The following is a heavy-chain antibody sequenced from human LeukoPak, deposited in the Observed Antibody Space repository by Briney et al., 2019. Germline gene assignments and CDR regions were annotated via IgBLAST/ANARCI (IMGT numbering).Heavy chain of an antibody. V-gene: IGHV3-48*03. D-gene: IGHD6-19*01. J-gene: IGHJ4*02. CDR3: ARDLSSGWYLSSASYYFDY. CDR1: GFTLSSYE. Sequence: QPGGSLRLSCAASGFTLSSYEMNWVRQAPGKGLEWVSYISSSGSTIYYADSVKGRFTISRDNAKNSLYLQMNSLRAEDTAVYYCARDLSSGWYLSSASYYFDYWGQGTLVTVSS. CDR2: ISSSGSTI.